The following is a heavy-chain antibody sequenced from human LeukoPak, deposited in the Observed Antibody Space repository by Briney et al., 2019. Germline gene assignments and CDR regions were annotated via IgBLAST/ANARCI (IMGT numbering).Heavy chain of an antibody. D-gene: IGHD3-10*01. CDR3: ATHYGSGSPTAFDY. Sequence: GGSLRLSCAASGFTFSSYAMSWVRQAPGKGLEWVSAISGSGGSTYYADSVKGRSTISRDNSKNTLYLQMNSLRAEDTAVYYCATHYGSGSPTAFDYWGQGTLVTVSS. CDR1: GFTFSSYA. V-gene: IGHV3-23*01. CDR2: ISGSGGST. J-gene: IGHJ4*02.